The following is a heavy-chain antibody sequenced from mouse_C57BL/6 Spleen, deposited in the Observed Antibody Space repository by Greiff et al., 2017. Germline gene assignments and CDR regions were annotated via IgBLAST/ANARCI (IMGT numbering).Heavy chain of an antibody. V-gene: IGHV1-26*01. CDR2: INPNNGGT. J-gene: IGHJ2*01. Sequence: EVQLQQPGPELVKPGASVKISCKASGYTFTDYYMNWVKQSHGKSLQWIGDINPNNGGTSYNQKFKGKATLTVDKSSSTAYMELRSLTSEDSAIYYCAREGTGPFDYWGQGTTLTVSS. D-gene: IGHD4-1*01. CDR1: GYTFTDYY. CDR3: AREGTGPFDY.